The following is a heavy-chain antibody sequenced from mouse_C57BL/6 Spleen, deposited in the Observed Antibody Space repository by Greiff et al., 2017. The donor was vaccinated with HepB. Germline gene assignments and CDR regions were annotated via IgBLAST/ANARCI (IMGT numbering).Heavy chain of an antibody. CDR1: GYTFTDYN. CDR3: AREGVYDYASYFDY. CDR2: INPNNGGT. V-gene: IGHV1-18*01. D-gene: IGHD2-4*01. Sequence: VQLKESGPELVKPGASVKIPCKASGYTFTDYNMDWVKQSHGKSLEWIGDINPNNGGTIYNQKFKGKATLTVDKSSSTAYMELRSLTSEDTAVYYCAREGVYDYASYFDYWGQGTTLTVSS. J-gene: IGHJ2*01.